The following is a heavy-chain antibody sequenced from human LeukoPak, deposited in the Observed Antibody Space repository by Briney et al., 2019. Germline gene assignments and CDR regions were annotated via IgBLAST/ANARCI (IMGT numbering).Heavy chain of an antibody. CDR1: GFTFSSYA. V-gene: IGHV3-30-3*01. D-gene: IGHD1-14*01. Sequence: GGSLRLSCAASGFTFSSYAMHWVRQAPGKGLEWVAVISYDGSNKYYADSVKGRFTISRDNSKNTLYLQMNSLRAEDTAVYYCARAPYKASSSSPCGYWGQGTLVTVSS. CDR3: ARAPYKASSSSPCGY. J-gene: IGHJ4*02. CDR2: ISYDGSNK.